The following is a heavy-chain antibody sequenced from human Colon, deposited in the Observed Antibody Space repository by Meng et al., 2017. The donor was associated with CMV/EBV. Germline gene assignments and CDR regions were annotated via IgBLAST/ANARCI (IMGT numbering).Heavy chain of an antibody. D-gene: IGHD5/OR15-5a*01. CDR2: INTDDGDT. J-gene: IGHJ4*02. Sequence: QVQLVQSGFEVKRPGASVKVSCKASGYSFTGYYLHWLRRAPGQRLEWLGRINTDDGDTKYAPKFRGRATMTRDTSITTAYMELDGLTSDDTATYYCARDRASLYYQFDSWGQGTLVTVSS. V-gene: IGHV1-2*06. CDR1: GYSFTGYY. CDR3: ARDRASLYYQFDS.